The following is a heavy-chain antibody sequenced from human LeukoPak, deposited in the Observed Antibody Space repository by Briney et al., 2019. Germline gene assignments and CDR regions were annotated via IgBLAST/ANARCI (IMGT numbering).Heavy chain of an antibody. D-gene: IGHD3-9*01. CDR1: GYTFTSYD. CDR2: MNPNSGNT. V-gene: IGHV1-8*01. CDR3: AGGTKLAILTGSNNWFDP. Sequence: ASVKVSCKASGYTFTSYDINWVRQATGQGLEWMGWMNPNSGNTGYAQKFQGRVTMTRNTSISTAYMELSSLRSEDTAVYYCAGGTKLAILTGSNNWFDPWGQGTLVTVSS. J-gene: IGHJ5*02.